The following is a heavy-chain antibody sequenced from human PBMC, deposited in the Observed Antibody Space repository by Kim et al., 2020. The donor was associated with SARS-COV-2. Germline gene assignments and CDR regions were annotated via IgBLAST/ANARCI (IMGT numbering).Heavy chain of an antibody. D-gene: IGHD6-19*01. V-gene: IGHV6-1*01. Sequence: TLSLTCAISGDSVSSDSAAWNWIRQSPSRGLEWLGRTFYRSQWSKWYYDLALSVKGRITINPDTSKNQVSLQLNSVTPEDTAIYYCVGGGGWSIWGHGTLVTVSS. CDR2: TFYRSQWSKWYY. CDR3: VGGGGWSI. CDR1: GDSVSSDSAA. J-gene: IGHJ4*01.